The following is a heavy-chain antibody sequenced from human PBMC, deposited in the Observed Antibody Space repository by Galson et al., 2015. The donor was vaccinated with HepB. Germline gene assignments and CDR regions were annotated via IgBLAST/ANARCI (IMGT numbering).Heavy chain of an antibody. J-gene: IGHJ6*02. CDR2: TYYRSKWYN. V-gene: IGHV6-1*01. D-gene: IGHD3-10*01. CDR3: ARGITMVRGVIINYYGMDV. CDR1: GDSVSSNSAA. Sequence: CAISGDSVSSNSAAWNWIRQSPSRGLEWLGRTYYRSKWYNDYAVSVRSRITINPDTSKNQFSLQLNSVTPEDTAVYYCARGITMVRGVIINYYGMDVWGQGTTVTVSS.